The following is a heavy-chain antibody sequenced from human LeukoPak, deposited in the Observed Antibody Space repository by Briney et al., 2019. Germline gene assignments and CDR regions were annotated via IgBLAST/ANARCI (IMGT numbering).Heavy chain of an antibody. J-gene: IGHJ5*02. D-gene: IGHD3-10*01. V-gene: IGHV4-61*01. Sequence: SETLSLTCTVSGGSISSSSYYWSWIRQPPGKGLEWIGYIYYSGSTNYNPSLKSRVTISVDTSKNQFSLKLSSVTAADTAVYYCARGGQGWFGEKKFDPWGQGTLVTVSS. CDR2: IYYSGST. CDR3: ARGGQGWFGEKKFDP. CDR1: GGSISSSSYY.